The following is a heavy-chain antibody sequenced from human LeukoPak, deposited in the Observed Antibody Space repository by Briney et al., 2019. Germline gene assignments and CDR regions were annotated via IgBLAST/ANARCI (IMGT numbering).Heavy chain of an antibody. Sequence: GGSPRLYCAASGVTFSSFWMHWVLQATGQGLLWVSRINSDGSSTSYADSVKGRFTISRDNAKNTLYLQMNSLRAEDTAVYYCARRQHDYGGPFDPWGQGTLVTVSS. CDR3: ARRQHDYGGPFDP. CDR1: GVTFSSFW. J-gene: IGHJ5*02. CDR2: INSDGSST. D-gene: IGHD4-23*01. V-gene: IGHV3-74*01.